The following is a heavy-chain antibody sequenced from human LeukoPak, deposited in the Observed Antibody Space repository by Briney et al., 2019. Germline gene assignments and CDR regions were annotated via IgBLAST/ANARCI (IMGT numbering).Heavy chain of an antibody. Sequence: SETLSLTCTVSGGSISSSSYYWGWIRQPPGKGLEWIGSIYYSGSTYYNPSLKSRVTISVDTSKNQFSLKLSSVTAAGTAVYYCARGYYYGSGRNNWFDPWGQGTLVTVSS. D-gene: IGHD3-10*01. V-gene: IGHV4-39*07. J-gene: IGHJ5*02. CDR2: IYYSGST. CDR3: ARGYYYGSGRNNWFDP. CDR1: GGSISSSSYY.